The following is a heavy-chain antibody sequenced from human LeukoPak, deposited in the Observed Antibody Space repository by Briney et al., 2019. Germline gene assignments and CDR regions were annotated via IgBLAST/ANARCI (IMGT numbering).Heavy chain of an antibody. J-gene: IGHJ4*02. CDR2: ISFGGSTK. Sequence: GGSLRLSCVASGSPFSRYGFHWVRQAPGKGLEWVAFISFGGSTKDYADSVKGRFTISRDNPKNTLILQMNSLRADDTAVYYCAKERTGGWPFDYWGQGTLVTVSS. D-gene: IGHD6-19*01. CDR1: GSPFSRYG. CDR3: AKERTGGWPFDY. V-gene: IGHV3-30*18.